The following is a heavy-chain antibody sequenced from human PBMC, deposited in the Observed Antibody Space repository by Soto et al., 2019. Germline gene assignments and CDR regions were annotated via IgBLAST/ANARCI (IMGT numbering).Heavy chain of an antibody. V-gene: IGHV3-74*01. CDR1: RFSFSSFW. CDR2: INTDGSST. J-gene: IGHJ4*02. Sequence: EVQMVESGGGLVQPGGSLRLSCAVSRFSFSSFWMHWVRQAPGEGLVWVSRINTDGSSTSYADSVKGRFTISRDNATNTLYLHMNSLRVEDTAMYYCAKRGVDTFDLSYWGQGTLVTVSS. D-gene: IGHD3-10*01. CDR3: AKRGVDTFDLSY.